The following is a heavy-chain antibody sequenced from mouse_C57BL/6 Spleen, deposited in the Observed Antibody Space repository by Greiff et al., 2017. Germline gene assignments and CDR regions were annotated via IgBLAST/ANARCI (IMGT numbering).Heavy chain of an antibody. J-gene: IGHJ1*03. CDR3: ALGDWYFDV. CDR1: GFTFSDYG. D-gene: IGHD4-1*01. CDR2: ISSGSSTI. Sequence: EVKLVESGGGLVKPGGSLKLSCAASGFTFSDYGMHWVRQAPEKGLEWVAYISSGSSTIYYADTVKGRFTISRDNAKNALFLQMTSLRSEDTAMYYCALGDWYFDVWGTGTTVTVSS. V-gene: IGHV5-17*01.